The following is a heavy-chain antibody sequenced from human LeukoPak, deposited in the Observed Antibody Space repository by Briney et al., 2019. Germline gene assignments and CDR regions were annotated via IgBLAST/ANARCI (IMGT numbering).Heavy chain of an antibody. CDR1: GGSISSYY. J-gene: IGHJ4*02. CDR2: IYYSGST. D-gene: IGHD6-13*01. Sequence: PSETLSLTCTVSGGSISSYYWSWIRQPPGKGLEWIGYIYYSGSTNYNPSLKSRVTISVDTSKNQFSLKLSSVTAADTAVYYCARTDLLAAAGSLFDYWGQGTLVTVSS. V-gene: IGHV4-59*08. CDR3: ARTDLLAAAGSLFDY.